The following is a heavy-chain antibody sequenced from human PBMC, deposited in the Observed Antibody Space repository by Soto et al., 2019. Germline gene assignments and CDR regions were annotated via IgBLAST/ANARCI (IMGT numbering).Heavy chain of an antibody. Sequence: QVQLQQSGPGLVKPSQTLTLTCAISGDSVSSNSAIWNWIRQSPSRGLEWLGRTYYRSKWYNNYAEAVKGRITINPDTSKNQFSLQLNSVTREDTAVYYCSTWHFDYWGQGTLVTVAS. CDR3: STWHFDY. CDR1: GDSVSSNSAI. V-gene: IGHV6-1*01. J-gene: IGHJ4*02. CDR2: TYYRSKWYN.